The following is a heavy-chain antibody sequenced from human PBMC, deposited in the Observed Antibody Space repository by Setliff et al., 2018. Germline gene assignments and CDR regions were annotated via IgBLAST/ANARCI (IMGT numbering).Heavy chain of an antibody. CDR1: GGTFSSYA. V-gene: IGHV1-69*13. CDR3: ARDLIDPDYGDYLSFYYYGMDV. Sequence: GASVKGSCKASGGTFSSYAISWVRQAPGQGLEWMGGIIPIFGTANYAQKFQGRVTITADESTSTAYMDLSSLRSEDTAVYYCARDLIDPDYGDYLSFYYYGMDVWGQGTTVTVSS. D-gene: IGHD4-17*01. CDR2: IIPIFGTA. J-gene: IGHJ6*02.